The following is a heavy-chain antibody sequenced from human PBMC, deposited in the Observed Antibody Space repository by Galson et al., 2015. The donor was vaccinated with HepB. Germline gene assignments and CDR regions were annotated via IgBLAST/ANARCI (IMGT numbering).Heavy chain of an antibody. V-gene: IGHV1-24*01. D-gene: IGHD3-3*01. CDR1: GYTLTELS. CDR3: ATVPSDFWSGYYTFDY. Sequence: SVKVSCKVSGYTLTELSMHWVRRAPGKGLEWMGGFDPEDGETIYAQKFQGRVTMTEDTSTDTAYMELSSLRSEDTAVYYCATVPSDFWSGYYTFDYWGQGTLVTVSS. CDR2: FDPEDGET. J-gene: IGHJ4*02.